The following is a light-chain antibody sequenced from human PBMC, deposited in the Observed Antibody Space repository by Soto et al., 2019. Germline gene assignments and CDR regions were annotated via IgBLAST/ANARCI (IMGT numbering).Light chain of an antibody. CDR3: QVWDSSSDPYYV. V-gene: IGLV3-21*04. CDR2: YDS. CDR1: NIGSKS. J-gene: IGLJ1*01. Sequence: SYELTQPPSVSVAPGKTARITCGGNNIGSKSVHWYQQEPGQAPVLVIYYDSDRPSGIPERFSGSNSGNTATLTISRVEAGDEADYYCQVWDSSSDPYYVFGTGTKVTVL.